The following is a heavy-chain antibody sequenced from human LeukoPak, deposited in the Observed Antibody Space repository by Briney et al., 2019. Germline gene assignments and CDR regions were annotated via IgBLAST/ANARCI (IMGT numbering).Heavy chain of an antibody. Sequence: PGGSLRLSCSASGFTFSSYAMHWVRQAPGKGLEYVSAISSNGGSTYYADSVKGRFTISRDNSKNTLYLQMSSLRAEDTAVYYCVKDATRVGYYDSNGPFDYWGQGTLVTVSS. D-gene: IGHD3-22*01. CDR3: VKDATRVGYYDSNGPFDY. CDR1: GFTFSSYA. CDR2: ISSNGGST. J-gene: IGHJ4*02. V-gene: IGHV3-64D*06.